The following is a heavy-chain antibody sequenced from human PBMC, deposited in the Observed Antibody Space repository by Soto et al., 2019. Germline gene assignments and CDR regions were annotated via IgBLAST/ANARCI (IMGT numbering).Heavy chain of an antibody. CDR1: GGSFSGYY. CDR3: AREGGSYYYYYGMDV. V-gene: IGHV4-59*01. D-gene: IGHD1-26*01. J-gene: IGHJ6*02. Sequence: SETLSLTCAVYGGSFSGYYWSWIRQPPGKGLEWIGYIYYSGSTNYNPSLKSRVTISVDTSKNQFSLKLSSVTAADTAVYYCAREGGSYYYYYGMDVWGQGTTVTVS. CDR2: IYYSGST.